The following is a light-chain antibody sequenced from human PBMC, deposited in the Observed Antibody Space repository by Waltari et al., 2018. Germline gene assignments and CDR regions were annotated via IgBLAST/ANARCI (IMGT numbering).Light chain of an antibody. CDR3: QVWDSTSDPL. J-gene: IGLJ2*01. V-gene: IGLV3-21*02. CDR1: KIGTPS. Sequence: SYVVTQPPSVSVAPGQTARITCAGDKIGTPSVHWYQPNPGQAPVLVRYDDTDRPSGIPWRFSGSSSGNTATLTIRRVEAGDEADYYSQVWDSTSDPLFGVGTKLTVL. CDR2: DDT.